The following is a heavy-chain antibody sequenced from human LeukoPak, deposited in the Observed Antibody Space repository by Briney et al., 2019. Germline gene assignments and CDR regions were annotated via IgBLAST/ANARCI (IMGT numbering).Heavy chain of an antibody. CDR2: IYHSGST. Sequence: PSQTLSLTCTVSGGSISSGGYYWSWIRQPPGKGLEWIGYIYHSGSTYYNPSLKSRVTISVDRSKNQFSLKLSSVTAADTAVYYCARDRAAVVYYYYMDVWGKGTTVTVSS. V-gene: IGHV4-30-2*01. J-gene: IGHJ6*03. CDR3: ARDRAAVVYYYYMDV. CDR1: GGSISSGGYY. D-gene: IGHD2-2*01.